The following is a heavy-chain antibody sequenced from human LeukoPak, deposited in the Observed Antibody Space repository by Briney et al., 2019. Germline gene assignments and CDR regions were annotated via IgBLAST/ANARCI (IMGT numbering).Heavy chain of an antibody. Sequence: GGSLRLSWAASGFIFSDHYMSWICQAPGKGLEGIAYINSGGTTIYYADSVKGRFTISRDNAKNSVSLEMNSLRVEDTAVYYCTRLRGLIDYWGQGTQVTVSS. CDR1: GFIFSDHY. CDR2: INSGGTTI. J-gene: IGHJ4*02. D-gene: IGHD3-10*01. V-gene: IGHV3-11*01. CDR3: TRLRGLIDY.